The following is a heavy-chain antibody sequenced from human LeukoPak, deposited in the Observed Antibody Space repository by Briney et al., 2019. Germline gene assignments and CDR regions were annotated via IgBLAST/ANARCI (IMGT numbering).Heavy chain of an antibody. D-gene: IGHD4-4*01. CDR1: GGTFSSNA. CDR2: IIPILGIA. J-gene: IGHJ4*02. CDR3: ARSTVTTTTFDY. V-gene: IGHV1-69*04. Sequence: SVKVSCKASGGTFSSNAISWVRQAPGQGLEWMGRIIPILGIANYAQKFQGRVTITADKSTSTAYMELSSLRSEDTAVYYCARSTVTTTTFDYWGQGTLVTVSS.